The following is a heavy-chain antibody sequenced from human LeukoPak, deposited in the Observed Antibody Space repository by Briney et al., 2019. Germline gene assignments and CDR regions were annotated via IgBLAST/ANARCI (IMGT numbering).Heavy chain of an antibody. D-gene: IGHD6-19*01. Sequence: ASVKVSCKASGYTFTGYYMHWVRQAPGQGLEWMGWINPNSGGTNYAQKFQGRVTMTRDTSISTAYMELSRLRSDDTAVYYCARAPGIAVVGTHWFDPWGQGTLVTVSS. CDR1: GYTFTGYY. V-gene: IGHV1-2*02. CDR3: ARAPGIAVVGTHWFDP. J-gene: IGHJ5*02. CDR2: INPNSGGT.